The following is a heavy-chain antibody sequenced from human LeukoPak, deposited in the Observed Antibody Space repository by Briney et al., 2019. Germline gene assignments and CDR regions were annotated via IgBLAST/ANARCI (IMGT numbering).Heavy chain of an antibody. V-gene: IGHV1-46*01. D-gene: IGHD5-24*01. CDR1: GYTFTSYY. J-gene: IGHJ6*03. Sequence: GASVKVSCKASGYTFTSYYMHWVRQAPGQGLEWMGIINPSGGSTSYAQKFQGRVTMTRDTSTSTVYMELSSLRSEDTALYYCARDVEVQILDNHYYYMDVWGKGTTVTVSS. CDR3: ARDVEVQILDNHYYYMDV. CDR2: INPSGGST.